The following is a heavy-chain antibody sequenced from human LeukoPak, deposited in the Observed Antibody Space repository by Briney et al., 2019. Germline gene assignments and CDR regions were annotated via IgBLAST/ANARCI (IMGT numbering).Heavy chain of an antibody. CDR3: ASLDAYNKFFED. Sequence: SETLSLTCSVSGGSISTSSYYWGWIRQPPGKGLEWIGAIYYSGNDFYNPSLESRVTISVDTSKNQFSLKMISVTAADTSMHYCASLDAYNKFFEDWGQGTLVTVSS. CDR1: GGSISTSSYY. J-gene: IGHJ4*01. V-gene: IGHV4-39*07. CDR2: IYYSGND. D-gene: IGHD5-24*01.